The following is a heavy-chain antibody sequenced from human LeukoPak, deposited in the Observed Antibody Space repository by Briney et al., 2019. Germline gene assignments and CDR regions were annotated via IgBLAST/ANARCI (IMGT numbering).Heavy chain of an antibody. J-gene: IGHJ4*02. V-gene: IGHV3-74*01. D-gene: IGHD3-22*01. Sequence: GGSLRLSCAASGFTFSNYWMHWVRQAPGKGLVWVSRINTDGSSTSYADSVKGRFTISRDNAKNTLYLQMNSLRAEDTAVYYCAASSGSGNYAYYFDYWGQGTLVTVSS. CDR1: GFTFSNYW. CDR2: INTDGSST. CDR3: AASSGSGNYAYYFDY.